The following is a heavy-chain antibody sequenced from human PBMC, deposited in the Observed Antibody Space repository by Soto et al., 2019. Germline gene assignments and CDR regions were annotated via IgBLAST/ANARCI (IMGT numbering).Heavy chain of an antibody. CDR1: GYTFTSYG. CDR3: AREESVAGPITFDY. CDR2: ISAYNGNT. Sequence: ASVKVSCKASGYTFTSYGIIWVRQAPGQGLEWMGWISAYNGNTNYAQKLQGRVTMTTDTSTSTAYMELRSLRSDDTAVYYCAREESVAGPITFDYWGQGTLVTVSS. D-gene: IGHD6-19*01. J-gene: IGHJ4*02. V-gene: IGHV1-18*01.